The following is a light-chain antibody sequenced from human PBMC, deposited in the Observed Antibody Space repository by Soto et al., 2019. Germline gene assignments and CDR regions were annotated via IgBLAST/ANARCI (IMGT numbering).Light chain of an antibody. CDR3: QQYGSSPIT. Sequence: EIVLTQSPGTLSLSPGEEATLSCRASQSVDSNYLAWYQQKPGQTPRLIIYGASGRATGIPDRFSGSGSGTDFTLTISSLEPEDFAVYYCQQYGSSPITFGQGTRLEIK. CDR2: GAS. J-gene: IGKJ5*01. V-gene: IGKV3-20*01. CDR1: QSVDSNY.